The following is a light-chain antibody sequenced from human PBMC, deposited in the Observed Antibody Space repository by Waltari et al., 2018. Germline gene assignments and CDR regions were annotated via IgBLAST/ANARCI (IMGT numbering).Light chain of an antibody. V-gene: IGKV4-1*01. CDR3: QQYYSTPYT. J-gene: IGKJ2*01. Sequence: DIVMTQSPDSLAVSLGERATINCKSSQSVLHSSNNKNYLAWYQQKPGQPPKQRIYWASTRKSGDPDRFSGSGSGTDFTLTISSLQAEDVAVYYCQQYYSTPYTFGQGTKLEIK. CDR1: QSVLHSSNNKNY. CDR2: WAS.